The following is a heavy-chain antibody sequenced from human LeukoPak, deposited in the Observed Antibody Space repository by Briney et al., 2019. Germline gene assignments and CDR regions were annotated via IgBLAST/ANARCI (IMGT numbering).Heavy chain of an antibody. CDR1: GFTFSSYG. D-gene: IGHD3-22*01. CDR3: AKDGSRDYYDSSGTYFDY. J-gene: IGHJ4*02. V-gene: IGHV3-30*02. Sequence: TGGSLRLSCAASGFTFSSYGMHWVRQAPGKGLEWVAFIRYDGSNKYYADSVKGRFTISRDNSKNTLYLQMNSLRAEDTAVYYCAKDGSRDYYDSSGTYFDYWGQGTLVTVSS. CDR2: IRYDGSNK.